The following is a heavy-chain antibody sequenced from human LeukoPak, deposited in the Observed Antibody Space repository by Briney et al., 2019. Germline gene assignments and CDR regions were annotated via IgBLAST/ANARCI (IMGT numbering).Heavy chain of an antibody. J-gene: IGHJ4*02. CDR1: GYTLTSYY. CDR2: INPSGGST. V-gene: IGHV1-46*01. CDR3: ARAAAAGRHAPPVGY. Sequence: ASVKVSCKASGYTLTSYYMHWVRQAPGQGLEWMGIINPSGGSTSYAQKFQGRVTMTRDTSTSTVYMELTSLRSEDTAVYYCARAAAAGRHAPPVGYWGQGTPVTVSS. D-gene: IGHD6-13*01.